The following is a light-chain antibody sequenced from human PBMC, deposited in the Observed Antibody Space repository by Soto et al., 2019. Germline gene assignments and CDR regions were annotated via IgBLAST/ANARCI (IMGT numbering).Light chain of an antibody. Sequence: QSVLTQPASVSGSPGQSITISCTGTSSDVGGYNYVSWYQQHPGKAPKLIIYEVTNRPSGASSRFSGSKSGDTASLTISGLQAEDEADYYCSSYTRSSRPVFGVGTQLTVL. V-gene: IGLV2-14*01. CDR2: EVT. CDR3: SSYTRSSRPV. CDR1: SSDVGGYNY. J-gene: IGLJ3*02.